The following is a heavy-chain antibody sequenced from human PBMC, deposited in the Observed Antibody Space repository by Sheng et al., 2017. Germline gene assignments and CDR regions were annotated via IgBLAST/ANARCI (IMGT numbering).Heavy chain of an antibody. CDR2: ISSSGSTI. Sequence: EVQLVESGGGLVQPGGSLRLSCAASGFTFSGYEMNWLRQAPGKGLEWVSYISSSGSTIFYADSVKGRFTISRDNAKNSLSLQMNRLRAEDTAVYYCARDGGTKGDPNGFDIWGLGTMVTVSS. J-gene: IGHJ3*02. D-gene: IGHD2-21*02. CDR1: GFTFSGYE. CDR3: ARDGGTKGDPNGFDI. V-gene: IGHV3-48*03.